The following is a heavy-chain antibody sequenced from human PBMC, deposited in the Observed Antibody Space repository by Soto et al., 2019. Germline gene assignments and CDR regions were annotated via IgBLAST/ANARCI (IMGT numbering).Heavy chain of an antibody. CDR3: AKDIGVLAAAGTFFDY. Sequence: EVQLVESGGGLVQPGRSLRLSCAASGFTFDDYAMHWVRQAPGKGLEWVSGISWNSGSIGYADSVKGRFTISRDNAKNSLYLQMNSLRAEDTALYYCAKDIGVLAAAGTFFDYWGQGTLVTVSS. D-gene: IGHD6-13*01. J-gene: IGHJ4*02. CDR1: GFTFDDYA. V-gene: IGHV3-9*01. CDR2: ISWNSGSI.